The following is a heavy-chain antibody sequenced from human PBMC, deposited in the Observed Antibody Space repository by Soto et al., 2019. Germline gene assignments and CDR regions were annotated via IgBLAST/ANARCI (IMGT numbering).Heavy chain of an antibody. CDR3: ARPRYPGRGYYGMDV. CDR1: GYSFTSYW. Sequence: EVQLVQAGAEVKKPGESLKISCKGSGYSFTSYWIGWVRQMPGKGLECMGIIYPGDSDTRYSPSFQGQVTISADKSISTAYLQWSSLQASDTAMYYCARPRYPGRGYYGMDVWGQGTTVTVSS. CDR2: IYPGDSDT. V-gene: IGHV5-51*01. J-gene: IGHJ6*02. D-gene: IGHD2-15*01.